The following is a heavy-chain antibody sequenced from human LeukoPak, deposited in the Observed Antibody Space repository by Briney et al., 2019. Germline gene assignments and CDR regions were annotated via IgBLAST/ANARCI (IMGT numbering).Heavy chain of an antibody. CDR2: TYYRSKWDT. D-gene: IGHD6-13*01. Sequence: SQALSLTCAISGDSVSSNIAAWNWITQSPSRGLEWLGRTYYRSKWDTEYAVSVKSRITINPDTSTNQFSLQLHSVTPEDTAVYYCGRVSKDSSSWYKGIDYWGQGTLVIVSS. CDR1: GDSVSSNIAA. CDR3: GRVSKDSSSWYKGIDY. J-gene: IGHJ4*02. V-gene: IGHV6-1*01.